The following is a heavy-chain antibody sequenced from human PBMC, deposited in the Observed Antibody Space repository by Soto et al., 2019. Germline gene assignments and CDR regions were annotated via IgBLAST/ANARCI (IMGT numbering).Heavy chain of an antibody. Sequence: GGSLRRSCEASGFTLSTFLMSWVRQAPGKGLEWVASIKEDGSEKIYVDSVKGRFSISRDSAKNSLHLQMNNLRAEDAAIYYCASYRTLGCWGQGTSVTVSS. D-gene: IGHD1-26*01. CDR3: ASYRTLGC. CDR2: IKEDGSEK. J-gene: IGHJ4*02. V-gene: IGHV3-7*03. CDR1: GFTLSTFL.